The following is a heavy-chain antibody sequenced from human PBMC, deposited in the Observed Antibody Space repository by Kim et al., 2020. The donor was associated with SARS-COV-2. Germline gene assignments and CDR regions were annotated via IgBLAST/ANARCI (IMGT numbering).Heavy chain of an antibody. CDR2: IKQDGSET. J-gene: IGHJ4*02. V-gene: IGHV3-7*01. Sequence: GGSLRLSCAASGFTFSNHWMSWVRQAPGKGLEWVANIKQDGSETYCVDSLKGRFTISRDNAKKSLYLQMNSLRAEDAAVYFCARWDHSENYYRVGRWGQGTLVTVSS. CDR3: ARWDHSENYYRVGR. CDR1: GFTFSNHW. D-gene: IGHD1-26*01.